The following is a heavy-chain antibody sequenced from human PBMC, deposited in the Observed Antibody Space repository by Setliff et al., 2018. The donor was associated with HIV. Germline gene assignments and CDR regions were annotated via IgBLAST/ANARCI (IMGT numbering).Heavy chain of an antibody. CDR2: IIPIFGTA. J-gene: IGHJ3*02. CDR1: GYTFTSY. CDR3: ARGATYYYDSSGYYSLLADAFDI. V-gene: IGHV1-69*13. Sequence: GASVKVSCKASGYTFTSYIHWVRQAPGQGLELMGGIIPIFGTANYAQKFQGRVTITADESTSTAYMELSSLRSEDTAVYYCARGATYYYDSSGYYSLLADAFDIWGQGTMVTVSS. D-gene: IGHD3-22*01.